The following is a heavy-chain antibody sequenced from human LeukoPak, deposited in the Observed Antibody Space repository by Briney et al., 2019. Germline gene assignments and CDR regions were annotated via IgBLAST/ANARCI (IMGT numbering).Heavy chain of an antibody. Sequence: ASVKVSCKASGYTFTSYDINWVRQATGQGHECMVGMNPETGNKGYAQKFQGRVTITRNTSISTAYMELSSLRSADTAVYYCARVIVYSGYDYYYYYYMDVWGKGTTVTVSS. CDR2: MNPETGNK. D-gene: IGHD5-12*01. J-gene: IGHJ6*03. CDR3: ARVIVYSGYDYYYYYYMDV. CDR1: GYTFTSYD. V-gene: IGHV1-8*03.